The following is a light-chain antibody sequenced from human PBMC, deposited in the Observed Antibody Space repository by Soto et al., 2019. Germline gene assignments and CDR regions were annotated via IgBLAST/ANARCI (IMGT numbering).Light chain of an antibody. J-gene: IGKJ1*01. CDR1: QGVSSNN. CDR3: QQYGSSRT. CDR2: GAS. Sequence: EIVLTQSPGTLSLSPGERATLSCRASQGVSSNNLAWYQQKPGQAPRLLIYGASSRATGIPDRFSGSGSGTDFTLTISRLEPEDLAVYYCQQYGSSRTFGQGTKVEIK. V-gene: IGKV3-20*01.